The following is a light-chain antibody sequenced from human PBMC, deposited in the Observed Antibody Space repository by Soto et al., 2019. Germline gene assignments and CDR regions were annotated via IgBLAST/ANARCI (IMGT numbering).Light chain of an antibody. CDR3: QQRNSYTYT. CDR2: AAS. V-gene: IGKV1-9*01. J-gene: IGKJ2*01. CDR1: QGISSY. Sequence: DIQLTQSPSFLSASVGDRVTITCRASQGISSYLAWYQQKPGKAPKLLIYAASTLQSGVPSRFSGSGSGTEFTLTISSLQPADFATYYCQQRNSYTYTFGQGTKLEIK.